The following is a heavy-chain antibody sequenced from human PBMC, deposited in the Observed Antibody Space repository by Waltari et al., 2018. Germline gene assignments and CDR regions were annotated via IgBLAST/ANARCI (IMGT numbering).Heavy chain of an antibody. J-gene: IGHJ4*02. CDR2: INPNSGIT. CDR1: GYSFTGTL. D-gene: IGHD2-15*01. CDR3: ATKGVVLPATFDY. Sequence: QVQLVQSGAELREPGASVKVSCKASGYSFTGTLIHWGRQAPGQGLEWMGWINPNSGITNYAQKFQGRVTMTRDTSISTAYVELSSLRIDDTAVYYCATKGVVLPATFDYWGQGTLVTVSS. V-gene: IGHV1-2*02.